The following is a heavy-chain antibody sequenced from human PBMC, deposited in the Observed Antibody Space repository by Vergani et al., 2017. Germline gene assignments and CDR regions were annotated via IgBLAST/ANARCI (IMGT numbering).Heavy chain of an antibody. CDR3: ARDNDASIAAAEYYYYGMDV. CDR1: GYTFTSYA. D-gene: IGHD6-13*01. Sequence: QVQLVQSGSELKKPGASVKFSCTASGYTFTSYAMNWVRQSPGQGLEWMGWINTNTGNPTYAQGFTGRFVFSLDTSVSTAYLQISSLKAEDTAVYYCARDNDASIAAAEYYYYGMDVWGQGTTVTVSS. CDR2: INTNTGNP. V-gene: IGHV7-4-1*02. J-gene: IGHJ6*02.